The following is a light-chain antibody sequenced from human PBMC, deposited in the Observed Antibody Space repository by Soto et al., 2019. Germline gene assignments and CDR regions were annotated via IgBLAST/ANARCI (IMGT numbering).Light chain of an antibody. CDR3: CSYTTSNTRQIV. V-gene: IGLV2-14*03. J-gene: IGLJ1*01. Sequence: QSALTQPASVSGSPGQSITISCTGTSSDDGGYNYVSWYQQHPGKAPKFMIYDVSNRPSGVSDRFSGSTSGNTASLTISGLQAEDEADYSCCSYTTSNTRQIVFGTGTKLTVL. CDR1: SSDDGGYNY. CDR2: DVS.